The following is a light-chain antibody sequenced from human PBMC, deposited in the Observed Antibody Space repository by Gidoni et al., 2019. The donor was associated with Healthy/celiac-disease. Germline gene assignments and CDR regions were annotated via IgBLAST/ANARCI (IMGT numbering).Light chain of an antibody. CDR1: QSISSY. CDR3: QQSYSTPHT. Sequence: DIQMTQSPSSLSASVGDSVTITCRASQSISSYLNWYQQKPGKAPKLLIYAASSLQSGVPSRFSGSGSGTDFTRTISSLQPEDFAAYYCQQSYSTPHTFGQGTKLEIK. J-gene: IGKJ2*01. CDR2: AAS. V-gene: IGKV1-39*01.